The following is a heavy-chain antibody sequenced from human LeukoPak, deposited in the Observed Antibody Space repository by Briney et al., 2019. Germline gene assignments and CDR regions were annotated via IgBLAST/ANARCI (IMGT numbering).Heavy chain of an antibody. CDR2: VYPGNSDT. Sequence: GESLKISCKGSGYTFTSYWIGWVRQMPRKGLEWMGSVYPGNSDTRYSPSLQGQVTISVDKSISTASLQWSSLKASDTAMYYCATSYYDILTGYSAFDYWGQGTLVTVSS. D-gene: IGHD3-9*01. J-gene: IGHJ4*02. CDR3: ATSYYDILTGYSAFDY. V-gene: IGHV5-51*01. CDR1: GYTFTSYW.